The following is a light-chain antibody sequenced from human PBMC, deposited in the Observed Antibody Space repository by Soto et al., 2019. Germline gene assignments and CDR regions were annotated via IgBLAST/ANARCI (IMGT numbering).Light chain of an antibody. J-gene: IGKJ4*01. CDR2: GAS. CDR3: HQYNNWPTLT. Sequence: EIVMTQSPVTLSVSPGGGATLSCRASQSAGTYVAWYQQQPGQPPRLLIYGASIRATGVPARFSGSGSGTEFTITISSLQSQDFAVYYCHQYNNWPTLTFGRETKVEI. V-gene: IGKV3-15*01. CDR1: QSAGTY.